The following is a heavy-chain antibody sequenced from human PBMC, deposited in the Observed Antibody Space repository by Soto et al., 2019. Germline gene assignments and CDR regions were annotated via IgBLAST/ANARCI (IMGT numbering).Heavy chain of an antibody. D-gene: IGHD2-8*02. V-gene: IGHV3-23*01. CDR2: ISGSGGRT. CDR3: ASRGATGVLGIDHD. CDR1: GFTFSYYA. J-gene: IGHJ4*02. Sequence: GGSLRLSCVASGFTFSYYAMSWVRQAPGKGLEWVSAISGSGGRTYYGDSVNGRFSISRDNSKNTVFLQMSSLRAEDTAVYYCASRGATGVLGIDHDWGQGTLVTVSS.